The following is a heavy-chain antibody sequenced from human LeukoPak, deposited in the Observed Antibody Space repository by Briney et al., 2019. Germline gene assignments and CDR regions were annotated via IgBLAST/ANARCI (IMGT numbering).Heavy chain of an antibody. CDR1: GGSFNGYH. D-gene: IGHD3-10*01. J-gene: IGHJ4*02. V-gene: IGHV4-34*01. CDR3: ARAGLLWFGEY. Sequence: PSETLSLTCAVYGGSFNGYHWSWIRQPPGKGLEWIGEINHSGSTNYNPSLKSRVTISVDTSKNQFSLKLSSVTAADTAVYYCARAGLLWFGEYWGQGTLVTVSS. CDR2: INHSGST.